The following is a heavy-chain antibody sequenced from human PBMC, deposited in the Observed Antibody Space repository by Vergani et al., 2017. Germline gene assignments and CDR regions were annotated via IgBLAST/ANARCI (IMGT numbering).Heavy chain of an antibody. D-gene: IGHD2/OR15-2a*01. V-gene: IGHV1-69*01. CDR2: IIPIFGTA. Sequence: QVQLVQSGAEVKKPGSSVKVSCKASGGTFSSYAISWVRQAPGQGLEWMGGIIPIFGTANYAQKFQGRVTITADESTSTAYMELSSLRSEDTAVYYCARGRSPIEYYYYYXMDVWGKGTTVTVSS. CDR3: ARGRSPIEYYYYYXMDV. J-gene: IGHJ6*03. CDR1: GGTFSSYA.